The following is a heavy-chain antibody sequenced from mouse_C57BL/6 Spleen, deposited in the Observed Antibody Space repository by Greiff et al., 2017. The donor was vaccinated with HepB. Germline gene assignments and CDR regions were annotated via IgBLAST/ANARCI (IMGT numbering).Heavy chain of an antibody. J-gene: IGHJ2*01. CDR1: GYTFTDYE. CDR2: IDPETGGT. CDR3: TRTYYGSSYYFDY. Sequence: VQLQQSGAELVRPGASVTLSCKASGYTFTDYEMHWVKQTPVHGLEWIGAIDPETGGTAYNQKFKGKAILTADKSSSTAYMELRSLTSEDSAVYYCTRTYYGSSYYFDYWSQGTTLTVSS. D-gene: IGHD1-1*01. V-gene: IGHV1-15*01.